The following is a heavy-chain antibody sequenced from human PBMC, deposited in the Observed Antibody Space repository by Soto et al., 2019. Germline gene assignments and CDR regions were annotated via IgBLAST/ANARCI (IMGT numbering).Heavy chain of an antibody. V-gene: IGHV3-66*01. J-gene: IGHJ6*02. D-gene: IGHD2-8*01. CDR1: GFTVSSNS. CDR3: ARDIMVREVRPYGMDV. CDR2: IYSGGST. Sequence: EVQLVESGGGLVQPGGSLRLSCAASGFTVSSNSMGWVRQAPGKGLEWVSVIYSGGSTYYADSVKGRFTISRDNSKNTLHLQMNGLRAEDTAVYYCARDIMVREVRPYGMDVWGQGTTVTVSS.